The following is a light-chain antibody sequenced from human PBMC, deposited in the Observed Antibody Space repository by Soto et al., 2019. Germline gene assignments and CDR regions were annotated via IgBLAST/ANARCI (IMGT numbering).Light chain of an antibody. CDR1: SSDVGNYNL. J-gene: IGLJ2*01. CDR3: CSYAGTSTFDWV. V-gene: IGLV2-23*02. Sequence: QSVLAQPASVSGSPGQSITISCTGTSSDVGNYNLVSWYQQHPGKAPKLMIYEVTKRPSEISNRFSGSKSGKTASLTISGLQAEDEADYYCCSYAGTSTFDWVFGGGTQLTVL. CDR2: EVT.